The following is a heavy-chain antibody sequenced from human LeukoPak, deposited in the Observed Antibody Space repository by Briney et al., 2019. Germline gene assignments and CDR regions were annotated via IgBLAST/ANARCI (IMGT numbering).Heavy chain of an antibody. CDR1: GYTFTSYG. CDR3: ARADKQLELSTGLDY. Sequence: ASVKVSCKASGYTFTSYGISWVRKAPGQGLEWMGWISAYNGNTNYAQKLQGRVTMTTDTSTSTAYMELRSLRSDDTAVYYCARADKQLELSTGLDYWGQGTLVTVSS. V-gene: IGHV1-18*01. J-gene: IGHJ4*02. CDR2: ISAYNGNT. D-gene: IGHD1-7*01.